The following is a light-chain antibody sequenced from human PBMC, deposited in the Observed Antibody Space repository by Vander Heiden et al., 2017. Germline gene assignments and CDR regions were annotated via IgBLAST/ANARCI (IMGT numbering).Light chain of an antibody. CDR1: SSNIGAGYD. J-gene: IGLJ3*02. V-gene: IGLV1-40*01. CDR3: QSYDSSLSGPWV. Sequence: SVLTPPPSVSGAPGQRVTISCTGSSSNIGAGYDVHWYQQLPGTAPKLLMYGKSNRPSGVPDRFSSSKSGTSASLAITGLQAEDEADYYCQSYDSSLSGPWVFGGGTKLTVL. CDR2: GKS.